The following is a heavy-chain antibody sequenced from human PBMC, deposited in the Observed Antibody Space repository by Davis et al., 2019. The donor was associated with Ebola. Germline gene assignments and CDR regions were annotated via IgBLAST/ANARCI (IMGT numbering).Heavy chain of an antibody. J-gene: IGHJ4*02. CDR1: GFTFSSYA. CDR2: ISYDGSNK. V-gene: IGHV3-30*04. D-gene: IGHD3-9*01. CDR3: ARPTYDILTGYLNY. Sequence: GESLKISCAASGFTFSSYAMHWVRQAPGKGLEWVAVISYDGSNKYYADSVKGRFTISRDNSKNTLYLQMNSLRAEDTAVYYCARPTYDILTGYLNYWGQGTLVTVSS.